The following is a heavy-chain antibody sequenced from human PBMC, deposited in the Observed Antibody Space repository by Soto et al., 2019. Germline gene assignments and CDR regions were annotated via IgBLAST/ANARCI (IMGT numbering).Heavy chain of an antibody. CDR1: GDSVSSNSAA. J-gene: IGHJ4*02. V-gene: IGHV6-1*01. CDR3: ARDYYDFWSGYPYFDY. D-gene: IGHD3-3*01. Sequence: SQTLSLTCAISGDSVSSNSAAWNWIRQSPSRGLEWLGRTYYRSKWYNDYAVSVKSRITINPDTSKNQFSLQLNSVTPEDTAVYYCARDYYDFWSGYPYFDYWGQGTLVTVSS. CDR2: TYYRSKWYN.